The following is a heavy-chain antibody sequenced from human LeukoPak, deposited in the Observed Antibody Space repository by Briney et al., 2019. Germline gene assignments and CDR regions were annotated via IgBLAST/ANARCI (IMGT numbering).Heavy chain of an antibody. Sequence: WASVKVSCKASGYTFTGYYMHWVRQAPGQGLEWMGWINPNSGGTNYAQKFQGRVTMTRDTSISTAYMELSRLRSYDTAVYYCARSSYGSGSYSRIWGQGTLVTVSS. D-gene: IGHD3-10*01. CDR3: ARSSYGSGSYSRI. V-gene: IGHV1-2*02. J-gene: IGHJ4*02. CDR1: GYTFTGYY. CDR2: INPNSGGT.